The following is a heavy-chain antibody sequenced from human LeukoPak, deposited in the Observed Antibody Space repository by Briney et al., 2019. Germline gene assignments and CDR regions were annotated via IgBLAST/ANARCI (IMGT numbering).Heavy chain of an antibody. CDR2: INPNSGGT. CDR1: GYTFTGYY. J-gene: IGHJ5*02. V-gene: IGHV1-2*04. CDR3: ARGKRGYYDSSGYFNWFDP. D-gene: IGHD3-22*01. Sequence: GASVKVSWKASGYTFTGYYMHWVRQAPGQGLEWMGWINPNSGGTNYAQKFQGWVTMTRDTSISTAYMELSRLRSDDTAVYYCARGKRGYYDSSGYFNWFDPWGQGTLVTVSS.